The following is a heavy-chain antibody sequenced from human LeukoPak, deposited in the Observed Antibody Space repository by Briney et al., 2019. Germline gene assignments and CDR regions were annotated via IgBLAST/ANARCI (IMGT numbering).Heavy chain of an antibody. CDR3: ARDFARRGDSYGWGYFDL. D-gene: IGHD5-18*01. V-gene: IGHV3-48*01. J-gene: IGHJ2*01. CDR2: ISSSSSTI. Sequence: GGSLRLSCAASGFTFSSYSMNWVRQAPGKGLEWVSYISSSSSTIYYADSVKGRFTISRDNAKNSLYLQMNSLRAEDTAVYYCARDFARRGDSYGWGYFDLWGRGTLVTVSS. CDR1: GFTFSSYS.